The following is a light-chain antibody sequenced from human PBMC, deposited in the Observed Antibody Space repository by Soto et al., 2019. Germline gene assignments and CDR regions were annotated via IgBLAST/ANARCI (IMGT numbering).Light chain of an antibody. CDR1: QSVSDN. CDR3: QQYNNWPLT. V-gene: IGKV3D-15*01. J-gene: IGKJ4*01. Sequence: EIVMTQSPATLSVSRGERATLSCRASQSVSDNLAWYKQTSGQAPRLLIYGASIRATGIPARFSGSGSGTEFTLTISSLQSEDFAGYYCQQYNNWPLTLGGGTKVDIK. CDR2: GAS.